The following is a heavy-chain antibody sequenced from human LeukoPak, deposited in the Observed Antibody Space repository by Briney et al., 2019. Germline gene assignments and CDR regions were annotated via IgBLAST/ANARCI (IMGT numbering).Heavy chain of an antibody. V-gene: IGHV3-23*01. CDR2: ISGGGDDT. CDR1: GFIFSSSA. Sequence: GGSLRLSCAISGFIFSSSAMSWVRQAPGKGLEWVSAISGGGDDTSYADSARGRFTVSRDNSKNTLYLQMNSLRAEDTAVYYCAKDSRESSGHFPYYYYYHYGLDVWGQGTTVTVSS. D-gene: IGHD3-22*01. CDR3: AKDSRESSGHFPYYYYYHYGLDV. J-gene: IGHJ6*02.